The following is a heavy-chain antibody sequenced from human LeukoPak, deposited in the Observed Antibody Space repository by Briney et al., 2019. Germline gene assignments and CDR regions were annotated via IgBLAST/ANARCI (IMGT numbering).Heavy chain of an antibody. V-gene: IGHV3-23*01. CDR2: MSGGGGST. CDR1: GFTFSSYA. D-gene: IGHD4-23*01. CDR3: AKLVGNSDFDF. Sequence: PGGSLRLSCAASGFTFSSYAMSWVRQAPGKGLEWVSAMSGGGGSTNYADAVKGRFTISRDNSKNTLYQQMNSLRAEDTAVYYCAKLVGNSDFDFWGQGTLVTVSS. J-gene: IGHJ4*02.